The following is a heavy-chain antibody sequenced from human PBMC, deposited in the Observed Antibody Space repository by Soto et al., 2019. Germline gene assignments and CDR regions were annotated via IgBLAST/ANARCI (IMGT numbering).Heavy chain of an antibody. V-gene: IGHV4-59*08. J-gene: IGHJ4*02. CDR3: ARGTGYTSGWYEFADY. D-gene: IGHD6-19*01. Sequence: QVQLQESGPGLVKPSETLSLTCTVSGSSIRTYYWTWVRQPPGKGLEWIGYVSDTGTTKYSPSLKSRLTISVDTSNNQFSLKLKSVTAADTAMYYCARGTGYTSGWYEFADYWGQGTLVTVSS. CDR1: GSSIRTYY. CDR2: VSDTGTT.